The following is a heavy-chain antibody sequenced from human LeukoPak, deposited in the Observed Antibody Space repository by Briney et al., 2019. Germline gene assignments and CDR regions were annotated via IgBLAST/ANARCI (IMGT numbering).Heavy chain of an antibody. CDR2: INPDSGGT. CDR1: GYTFTGYF. D-gene: IGHD6-13*01. V-gene: IGHV1-2*02. CDR3: ARVVDSSSRYYFDY. Sequence: GASVRVSCKASGYTFTGYFIHWVRQAPGQRLVWMGWINPDSGGTAYAQKFQGRVTMTRDPSISTAYMELSRLRSDDTAVYYCARVVDSSSRYYFDYWGQGTLVSVSS. J-gene: IGHJ4*02.